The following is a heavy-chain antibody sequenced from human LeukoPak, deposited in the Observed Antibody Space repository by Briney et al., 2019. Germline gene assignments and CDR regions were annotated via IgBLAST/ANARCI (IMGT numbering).Heavy chain of an antibody. CDR2: IYYSGST. CDR3: ARHLLTYCSSTSCFRGYYGMDV. CDR1: GGSISSYY. J-gene: IGHJ6*02. D-gene: IGHD2-2*01. V-gene: IGHV4-59*08. Sequence: SETLPLTCTVSGGSISSYYWSWIRQPPGKGLEWIGYIYYSGSTNYNPSLKSRVTISVDTSKNQFSLKLSSVTAADTAVYYCARHLLTYCSSTSCFRGYYGMDVWGQGTTVTVSS.